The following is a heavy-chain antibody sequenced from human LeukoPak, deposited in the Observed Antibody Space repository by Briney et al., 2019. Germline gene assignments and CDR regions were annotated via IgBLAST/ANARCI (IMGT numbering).Heavy chain of an antibody. Sequence: SETLSLTCTVSGGSISSYYWSWIRQPPGKGLEWIGYIYYSGSTNYNPSLKSRVTISVDTSKNQFSLKLSSVTAADTAVYYCARGSSGWYPNAFDIWGQGTMVTVSS. V-gene: IGHV4-59*01. CDR1: GGSISSYY. J-gene: IGHJ3*02. CDR2: IYYSGST. D-gene: IGHD6-19*01. CDR3: ARGSSGWYPNAFDI.